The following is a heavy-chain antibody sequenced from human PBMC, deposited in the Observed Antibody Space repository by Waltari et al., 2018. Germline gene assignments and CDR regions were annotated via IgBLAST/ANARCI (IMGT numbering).Heavy chain of an antibody. CDR3: ARWYYDFWSGYYSYNWFDP. CDR1: GYTFTGYY. D-gene: IGHD3-3*01. Sequence: QVQLVQSGAEVKKPGASVKVSCKASGYTFTGYYMHWVRQAPGHGIEWMGWINPNSGGTNYAQKFQGRVTMTRDTSISTAYMELSRLRSDDTAAYYCARWYYDFWSGYYSYNWFDPWGQGTLVTVSS. J-gene: IGHJ5*02. V-gene: IGHV1-2*02. CDR2: INPNSGGT.